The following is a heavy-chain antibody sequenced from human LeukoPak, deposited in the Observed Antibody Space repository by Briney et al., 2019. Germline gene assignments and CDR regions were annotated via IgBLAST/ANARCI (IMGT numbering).Heavy chain of an antibody. D-gene: IGHD3-22*01. V-gene: IGHV1-24*01. CDR1: GYTLTGLS. J-gene: IGHJ3*02. CDR3: ATLVVVIVDDAFDI. Sequence: ASVKVSCKVSGYTLTGLSMHWVRQAPGKGLEWMGGFDPEDGETIYAQKFQGRVTMTEDTSTDTAYMELSSLRSEDTAVYYCATLVVVIVDDAFDIWGQGTMVTVSS. CDR2: FDPEDGET.